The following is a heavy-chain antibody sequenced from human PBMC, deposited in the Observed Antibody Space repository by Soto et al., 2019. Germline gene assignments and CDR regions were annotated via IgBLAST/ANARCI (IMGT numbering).Heavy chain of an antibody. V-gene: IGHV4-59*01. CDR2: IYYSGST. J-gene: IGHJ6*02. CDR1: GGSISSYY. D-gene: IGHD6-6*01. CDR3: ARVPSSSSVYYYYGMDV. Sequence: SETLSLTCTVSGGSISSYYWSWIRQPPGKGLEWIGYIYYSGSTNYNPSLNSRVTISVDTSKNQFSLKLSSVTAADTAVYYCARVPSSSSVYYYYGMDVWGQGTTVTVSS.